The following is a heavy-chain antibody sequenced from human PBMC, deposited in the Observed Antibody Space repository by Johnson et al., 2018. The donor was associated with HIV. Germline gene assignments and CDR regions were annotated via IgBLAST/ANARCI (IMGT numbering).Heavy chain of an antibody. CDR1: GFTFSTYA. D-gene: IGHD1-26*01. CDR3: AREGVSGSYYDAFDI. Sequence: QMLLVESGGGVVQPGRSLRLSCAASGFTFSTYAMHWVRPAPGKGLEWVAVISSDESNKYYADSVKGRFTISRDNSKNTLFLQMDSLRADDTAVYYCAREGVSGSYYDAFDIWGQGTLVTVSS. V-gene: IGHV3-30*04. CDR2: ISSDESNK. J-gene: IGHJ3*02.